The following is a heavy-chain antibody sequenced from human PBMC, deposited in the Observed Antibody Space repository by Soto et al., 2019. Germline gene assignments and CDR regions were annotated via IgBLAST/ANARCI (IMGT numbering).Heavy chain of an antibody. CDR3: ARGNCSSTSCYVMDY. CDR2: LNHSGST. J-gene: IGHJ4*02. D-gene: IGHD2-2*01. Sequence: PSETLSLTCAVYDGSFSGYYWSWIRQPPGKGLEWIGELNHSGSTNYNPSLKSRVTISVDTSKNQFSLKLSSVTAADTAVYYCARGNCSSTSCYVMDYWGQGTLVTSP. V-gene: IGHV4-34*01. CDR1: DGSFSGYY.